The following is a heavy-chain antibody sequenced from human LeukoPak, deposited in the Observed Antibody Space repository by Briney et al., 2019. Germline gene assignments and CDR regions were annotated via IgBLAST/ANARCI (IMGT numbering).Heavy chain of an antibody. CDR3: AANFDF. J-gene: IGHJ4*02. V-gene: IGHV3-33*01. CDR1: GFTFSNYG. CDR2: TWYDGSNE. Sequence: GGSLRLSCAASGFTFSNYGMHWVRQAPGKGLEWVAVTWYDGSNEYYADSVKGRFTTFRDNSKNTLYLQMHSLRAEDTAIYYCAANFDFWGQGTLVTVSS.